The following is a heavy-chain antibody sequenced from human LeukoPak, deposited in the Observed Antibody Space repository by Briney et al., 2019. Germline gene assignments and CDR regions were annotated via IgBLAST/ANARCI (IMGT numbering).Heavy chain of an antibody. Sequence: PSETLSLTCTVSGYSISSGYYWGWIRQPPGKGLEWIGSIYHTGSTNYNPSLKSRVTISVDKSKNQFSLKLSSVTAADTAVYYCARDLNPNIAAAIWGQGTLVTVSS. CDR2: IYHTGST. D-gene: IGHD6-13*01. CDR3: ARDLNPNIAAAI. J-gene: IGHJ4*02. V-gene: IGHV4-38-2*02. CDR1: GYSISSGYY.